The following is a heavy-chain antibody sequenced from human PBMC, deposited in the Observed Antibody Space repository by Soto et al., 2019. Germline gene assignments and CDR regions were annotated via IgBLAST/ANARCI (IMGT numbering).Heavy chain of an antibody. D-gene: IGHD2-2*01. Sequence: PGGSLRLSCRTSGFTLGDYAKSWFRQGPGKGLEWVGFIRSNAYGVTADYATSVKGRFSMSRDDSKSIAYLQMNSLKTEDTAVYFCARVDCTSNSCSYRFDYWGQGALFTVS. CDR2: IRSNAYGVTA. V-gene: IGHV3-49*03. J-gene: IGHJ4*02. CDR3: ARVDCTSNSCSYRFDY. CDR1: GFTLGDYA.